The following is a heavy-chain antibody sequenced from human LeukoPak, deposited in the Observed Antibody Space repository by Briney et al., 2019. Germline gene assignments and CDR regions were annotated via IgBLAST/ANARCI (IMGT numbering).Heavy chain of an antibody. J-gene: IGHJ1*01. Sequence: GGSLRLSCAASGFTFSSYWMHWVRQAPGKRLVWVSRINSDGSNTWYADSVKGRFTISRDNAKNTLYLQMNSLRDEDTAVYYCARDLSGTYQHWGQGALVTVSS. D-gene: IGHD1-26*01. CDR1: GFTFSSYW. V-gene: IGHV3-74*01. CDR3: ARDLSGTYQH. CDR2: INSDGSNT.